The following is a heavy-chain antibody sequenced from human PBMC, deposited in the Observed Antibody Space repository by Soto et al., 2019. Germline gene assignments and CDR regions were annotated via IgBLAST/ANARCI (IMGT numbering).Heavy chain of an antibody. Sequence: EVQLLESGGGLVQPGGSLRLSCAASGFTFTSYAMNWVRLAPGKGLEWVSAISGTGYNTYYADSVKGRFTISRDNTKNTLYLQMNSLRAEDTAVYYCAKGGISSSWAPAYFDYWGQGTMVTVSS. CDR2: ISGTGYNT. J-gene: IGHJ4*02. D-gene: IGHD6-13*01. V-gene: IGHV3-23*01. CDR3: AKGGISSSWAPAYFDY. CDR1: GFTFTSYA.